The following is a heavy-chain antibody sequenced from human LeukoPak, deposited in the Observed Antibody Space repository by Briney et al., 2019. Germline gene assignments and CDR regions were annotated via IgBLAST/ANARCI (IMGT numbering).Heavy chain of an antibody. D-gene: IGHD4-17*01. CDR2: IKQDGSEK. CDR3: ARDMTTATTCCLQH. J-gene: IGHJ1*01. V-gene: IGHV3-7*01. CDR1: GFTFSSYW. Sequence: GGSLRLSCAASGFTFSSYWMSWVRQAPGKGLEWVANIKQDGSEKYYVDSVKGRFTISRDNVKKSLYLQMNSLRAEDTAVYYCARDMTTATTCCLQHWGQGTLVTVSS.